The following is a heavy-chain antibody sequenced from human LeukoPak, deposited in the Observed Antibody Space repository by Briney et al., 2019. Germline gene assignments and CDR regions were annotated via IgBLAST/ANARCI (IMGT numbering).Heavy chain of an antibody. CDR1: GFSFSNYW. CDR2: ISSDGSVT. J-gene: IGHJ4*02. CDR3: VRGSLRLPRSTPDY. D-gene: IGHD2-21*02. Sequence: PGESLRLSCAVSGFSFSNYWMHWVRQDPGKGLVWVSYISSDGSVTKYAASVKGRFTVSRDNAVNTLYLQMNSLRVKDTAVYYCVRGSLRLPRSTPDYWGQGTLVTVSS. V-gene: IGHV3-74*03.